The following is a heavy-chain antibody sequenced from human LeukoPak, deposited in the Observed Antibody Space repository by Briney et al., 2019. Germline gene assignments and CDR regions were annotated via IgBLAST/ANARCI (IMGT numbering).Heavy chain of an antibody. CDR3: ARDPGLLNWFDP. CDR1: GGSMRSSY. J-gene: IGHJ5*02. Sequence: PSETLSLTCSVSGGSMRSSYWNWIRQSPVKGLEWLGYIYYSGSSKYNPSLNSRVTISIDTTKNQFSLTLASVTPADTAVYYCARDPGLLNWFDPWGQGTLVTVSS. CDR2: IYYSGSS. V-gene: IGHV4-59*01. D-gene: IGHD1-26*01.